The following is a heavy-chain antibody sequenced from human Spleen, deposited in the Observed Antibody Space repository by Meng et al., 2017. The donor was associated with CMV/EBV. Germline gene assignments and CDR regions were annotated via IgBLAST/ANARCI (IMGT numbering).Heavy chain of an antibody. D-gene: IGHD2-2*01. CDR1: GFIVSSNY. CDR2: IYRGGST. CDR3: ASDRGKYQLRGGYYGMDV. V-gene: IGHV3-53*01. J-gene: IGHJ6*02. Sequence: GESLKISCAASGFIVSSNYMSWVRQAPGKGLEWVSVIYRGGSTHYAASVKGRFTISRDNSKNTLYLQMNSLRAEDTAVYYCASDRGKYQLRGGYYGMDVWGQGTTVTVSS.